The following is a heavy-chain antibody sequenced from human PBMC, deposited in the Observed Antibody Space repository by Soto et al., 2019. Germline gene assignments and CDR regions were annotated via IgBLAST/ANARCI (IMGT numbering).Heavy chain of an antibody. CDR3: ARGSQGSGSYYTAFDM. D-gene: IGHD3-22*01. J-gene: IGHJ3*02. CDR1: GGSFSSGDYY. CDR2: IYDSGLT. Sequence: SETLCLTCTVSGGSFSSGDYYWSWIRRPPGKGLEWIGYIYDSGLTDYSPSLKSRVTISLDTSKNQFSLRLTSVTAADTAVYYCARGSQGSGSYYTAFDMWGQGTMVTVSS. V-gene: IGHV4-30-4*02.